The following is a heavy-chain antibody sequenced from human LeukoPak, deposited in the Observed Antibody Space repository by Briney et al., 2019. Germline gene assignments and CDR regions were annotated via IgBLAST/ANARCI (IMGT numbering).Heavy chain of an antibody. CDR1: GGSITISNYY. CDR2: TYYTGTT. J-gene: IGHJ4*02. V-gene: IGHV4-39*01. CDR3: ARQTGSGLFILP. Sequence: SETLSLTCTVSGGSITISNYYWAWIRQPPGKGLEWIGSTYYTGTTYYNASLKSQVSISIDTSKNQFSLGLTSVTAADTAVYYCARQTGSGLFILPGGQGTLVTVSS. D-gene: IGHD3/OR15-3a*01.